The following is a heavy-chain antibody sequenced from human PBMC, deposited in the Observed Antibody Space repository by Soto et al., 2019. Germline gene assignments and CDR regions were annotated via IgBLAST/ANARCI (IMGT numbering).Heavy chain of an antibody. CDR1: GFTFSSYW. CDR2: INSDGSST. D-gene: IGHD1-1*01. V-gene: IGHV3-74*01. J-gene: IGHJ6*02. Sequence: WGSLRLSCAASGFTFSSYWMHWVRQAPGKGLVWVSRINSDGSSTSYADSVKGRFTISRDNAKNTLYLQMNSLRAEDTAVYYCAREYKEAYYGMDVWGQGTTVTVSS. CDR3: AREYKEAYYGMDV.